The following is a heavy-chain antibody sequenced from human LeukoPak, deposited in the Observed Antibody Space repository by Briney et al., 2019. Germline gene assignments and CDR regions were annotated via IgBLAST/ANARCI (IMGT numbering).Heavy chain of an antibody. CDR3: ARRQYSGYDFDF. CDR1: GGSISNYF. Sequence: PSETLSLTCTVSGGSISNYFWSWIRQPPGKGLEWIGYIYDSGSTNYNPSLKRRVTISVDTSKNQFSLKLSSVTAADTAVYYCARRQYSGYDFDFWGQGTLVTVSS. V-gene: IGHV4-59*01. D-gene: IGHD5-12*01. CDR2: IYDSGST. J-gene: IGHJ4*02.